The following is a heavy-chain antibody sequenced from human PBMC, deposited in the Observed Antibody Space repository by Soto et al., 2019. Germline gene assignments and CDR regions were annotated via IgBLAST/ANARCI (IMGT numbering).Heavy chain of an antibody. CDR3: AKPRQITSLLLYYRDY. CDR1: GFTFSSYG. V-gene: IGHV3-30*18. J-gene: IGHJ4*02. D-gene: IGHD2-15*01. Sequence: QVQLVESGGGVVQPGRSLRLSCAASGFTFSSYGMHWVRQAPGKGLEWVAVISYDGSNKYYADSVKGRFTISGDNSKNTLYLQMNSLRAEDTAVYYCAKPRQITSLLLYYRDYWGQGTLVTVSS. CDR2: ISYDGSNK.